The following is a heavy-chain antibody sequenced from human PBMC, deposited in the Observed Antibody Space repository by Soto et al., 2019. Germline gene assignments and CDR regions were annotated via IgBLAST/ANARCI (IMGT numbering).Heavy chain of an antibody. CDR2: ISGGGGST. D-gene: IGHD6-13*01. V-gene: IGHV3-23*01. CDR3: AQLDSSSWKSTFEY. Sequence: EVQLLESGGGLVQPGGSLRLSCAASGFTFSSYAMSWVRQAPGKGLEWVSAISGGGGSTYYADSVKGRFTISRDNSKNTLYLQMNSLRAEDTAVYYCAQLDSSSWKSTFEYWGQGTLVTVSS. J-gene: IGHJ4*02. CDR1: GFTFSSYA.